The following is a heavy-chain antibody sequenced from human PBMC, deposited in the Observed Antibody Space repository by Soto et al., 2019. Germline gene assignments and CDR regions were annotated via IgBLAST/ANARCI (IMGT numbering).Heavy chain of an antibody. CDR1: GYIFTLYW. CDR3: ARQSPTPGYYYFSYGMDV. CDR2: IYPDDSDT. J-gene: IGHJ6*02. D-gene: IGHD4-17*01. V-gene: IGHV5-51*01. Sequence: GESLKISCKASGYIFTLYWIGWVRQMPGKGLEWMGIIYPDDSDTRYSPSFQGQVTISADKSISTASLQWSSLKASDTAVYYCARQSPTPGYYYFSYGMDVWGQGTTVTVSS.